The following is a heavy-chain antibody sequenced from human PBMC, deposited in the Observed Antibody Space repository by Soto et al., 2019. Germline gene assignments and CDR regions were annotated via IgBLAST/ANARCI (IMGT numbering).Heavy chain of an antibody. D-gene: IGHD6-19*01. Sequence: GGSLRLSCGASGFTFSSYAMIWVRQAPGKGLEWVSAISGSGGDTYYADSVKGRFTISRDNSKNTMFLQMNSLRAEDTAVYYCAKTNGYSTGWPFDYWGQGTLVTVSS. J-gene: IGHJ4*02. CDR2: ISGSGGDT. V-gene: IGHV3-23*01. CDR3: AKTNGYSTGWPFDY. CDR1: GFTFSSYA.